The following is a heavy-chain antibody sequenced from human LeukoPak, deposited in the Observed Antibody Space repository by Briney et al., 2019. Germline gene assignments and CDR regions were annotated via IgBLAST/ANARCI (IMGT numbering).Heavy chain of an antibody. Sequence: ASVKVSCKASGYTFTGYYMHWVRQAPGQGLEWMGWINPNSGGTNYAQKFQGRVTMTRDTSISTAYMELSSLKASDTAMYFCARLGNQYGGFENFRIDYWGQGTPVTVSS. J-gene: IGHJ4*02. CDR1: GYTFTGYY. CDR2: INPNSGGT. D-gene: IGHD3-10*01. CDR3: ARLGNQYGGFENFRIDY. V-gene: IGHV1-2*02.